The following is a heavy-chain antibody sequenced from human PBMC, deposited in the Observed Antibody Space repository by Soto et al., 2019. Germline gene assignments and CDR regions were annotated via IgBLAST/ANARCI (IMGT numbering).Heavy chain of an antibody. Sequence: SETLSPTCTISGGSFGTNYWSWIRQAPGKGLEWIGYTYYTGSTKYNPSLKSRATISVDTSNNQFSLTLNSAAAADTAVYYCATDSAGRGPFDPWGQGILVTVSS. V-gene: IGHV4-59*13. CDR3: ATDSAGRGPFDP. J-gene: IGHJ5*02. CDR1: GGSFGTNY. CDR2: TYYTGST. D-gene: IGHD3-10*01.